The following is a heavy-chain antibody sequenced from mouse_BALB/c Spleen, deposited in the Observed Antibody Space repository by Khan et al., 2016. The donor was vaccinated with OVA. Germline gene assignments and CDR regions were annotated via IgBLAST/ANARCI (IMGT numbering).Heavy chain of an antibody. CDR2: INPHIGET. J-gene: IGHJ2*01. V-gene: IGHV1-20*02. CDR1: GYSFTGYF. CDR3: TRIYRSDFDY. D-gene: IGHD1-1*01. Sequence: VQLKESGPVLVRSGASVKISCKASGYSFTGYFMNWVMQSHGKSLEWIGRINPHIGETFYNQRFKDKATLTVDESSSTAHMELRSLASEDSAVYYCTRIYRSDFDYWGQGTTLTVSS.